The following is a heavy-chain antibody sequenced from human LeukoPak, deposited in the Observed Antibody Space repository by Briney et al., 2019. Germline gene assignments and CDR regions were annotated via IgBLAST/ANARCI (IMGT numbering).Heavy chain of an antibody. V-gene: IGHV4-4*07. Sequence: SETLSLTCTVSGGSISSYYWSWIRQPAGKGLEWIGRIYTSGSTNYNPSLKSRVTMSVDTSKNQFSLKLSSVTAADTAVYYCARGVCSGGSCYSYWYFDLWGRGTLVTVSS. D-gene: IGHD2-15*01. J-gene: IGHJ2*01. CDR3: ARGVCSGGSCYSYWYFDL. CDR2: IYTSGST. CDR1: GGSISSYY.